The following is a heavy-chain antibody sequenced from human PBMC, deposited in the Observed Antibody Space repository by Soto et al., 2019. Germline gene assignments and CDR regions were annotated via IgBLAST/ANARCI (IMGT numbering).Heavy chain of an antibody. D-gene: IGHD6-13*01. J-gene: IGHJ4*02. V-gene: IGHV4-4*07. Sequence: SETLSLTCTVSSGSFSTYYWSWIRQPAGKGLEWIGRIYSTGSTLYNTSLKSRITMSVDTSKNQFSLKLSSVTAADTAVYYCAGGAAADYFYYWGQGTLLSVSS. CDR1: SGSFSTYY. CDR3: AGGAAADYFYY. CDR2: IYSTGST.